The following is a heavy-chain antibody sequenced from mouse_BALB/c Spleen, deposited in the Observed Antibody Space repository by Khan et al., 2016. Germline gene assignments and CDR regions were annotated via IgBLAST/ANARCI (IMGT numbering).Heavy chain of an antibody. Sequence: IQLVQSGPELKKPGETVKISCKASGYTFTNYGMNWVKQAPGKGLKWMGWINTNTGEPTYAEEFTGRFAFSLETSASTAYLQINHLKNEDTATYFCAEDYYGSNWFAYWGQGTLVTVSA. D-gene: IGHD1-1*01. J-gene: IGHJ3*01. CDR3: AEDYYGSNWFAY. V-gene: IGHV9-3*02. CDR1: GYTFTNYG. CDR2: INTNTGEP.